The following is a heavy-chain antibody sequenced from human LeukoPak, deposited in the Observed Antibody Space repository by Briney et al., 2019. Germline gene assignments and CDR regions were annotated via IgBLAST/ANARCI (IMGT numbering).Heavy chain of an antibody. CDR2: INHSGST. J-gene: IGHJ4*02. V-gene: IGHV4-34*01. CDR1: SGSFSGYY. D-gene: IGHD1-26*01. Sequence: SETLSLTCAVYSGSFSGYYWSWIRQPPGKGLEWIGEINHSGSTNYNPSLKSRVTISVDTSKNQFSLKLSSVTAADTAVYYCARLTLYSGSYCADYWGQGTLVTVSS. CDR3: ARLTLYSGSYCADY.